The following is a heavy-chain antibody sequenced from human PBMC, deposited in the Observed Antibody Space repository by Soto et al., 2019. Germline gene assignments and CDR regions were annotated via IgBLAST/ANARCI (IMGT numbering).Heavy chain of an antibody. CDR1: GGSIRSGTYT. CDR2: TYQSGST. V-gene: IGHV4-30-2*01. Sequence: SETLSLTCAVSGGSIRSGTYTWNWIRQPPGKGLEWIGYTYQSGSTFYSASLKGRVTITVDRSKNQFSLKLSSVTAADTAVYYCARDVEVRGAMGRFDPWGQGTLVTVSS. D-gene: IGHD3-10*01. J-gene: IGHJ5*02. CDR3: ARDVEVRGAMGRFDP.